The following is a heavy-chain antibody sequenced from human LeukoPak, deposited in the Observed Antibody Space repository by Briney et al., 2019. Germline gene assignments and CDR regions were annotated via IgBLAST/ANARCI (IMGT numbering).Heavy chain of an antibody. Sequence: ASVKVSCKASGYTFTNYYLHWVRQAPGQGLEWMGIINPNGDSTNYAQKFQGRVTMTRDMSTSTVYMELSSLRSEDTAMYYCARGSHRLYDYVWGTYESKDYWGQGTLVTVSS. V-gene: IGHV1-46*01. CDR2: INPNGDST. CDR3: ARGSHRLYDYVWGTYESKDY. J-gene: IGHJ4*02. D-gene: IGHD3-16*01. CDR1: GYTFTNYY.